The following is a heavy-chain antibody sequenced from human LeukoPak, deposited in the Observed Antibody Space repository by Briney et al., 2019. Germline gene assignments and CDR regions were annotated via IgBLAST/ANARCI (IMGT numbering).Heavy chain of an antibody. CDR3: ARDRDGYSGYVGYWYFDL. CDR1: GFTFSSYI. V-gene: IGHV3-21*01. CDR2: ISSSSSYI. Sequence: PRGSLRLSCAASGFTFSSYIMNWVRQAPGKGLEWVSSISSSSSYIYYADSVKGRFTISRDNAKNSLYLQMNSLRDEDTAVYYCARDRDGYSGYVGYWYFDLWGRGTLVTVSS. D-gene: IGHD5-12*01. J-gene: IGHJ2*01.